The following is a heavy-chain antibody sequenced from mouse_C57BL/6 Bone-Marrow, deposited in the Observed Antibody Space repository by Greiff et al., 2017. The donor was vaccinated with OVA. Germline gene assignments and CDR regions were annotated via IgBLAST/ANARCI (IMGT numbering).Heavy chain of an antibody. J-gene: IGHJ2*01. D-gene: IGHD1-1*01. CDR1: GYTFTSYG. V-gene: IGHV1-81*01. Sequence: VQLQQSGAELARPGASVKLSCKASGYTFTSYGISWVKQRTGQGLEWIGEIYPRSGNTYYNEKFKGKATLTADKSSSTAYMELRSLTSEDSAVYFCAREGNYGSSYPYYFDYWGQGTTLTVSS. CDR2: IYPRSGNT. CDR3: AREGNYGSSYPYYFDY.